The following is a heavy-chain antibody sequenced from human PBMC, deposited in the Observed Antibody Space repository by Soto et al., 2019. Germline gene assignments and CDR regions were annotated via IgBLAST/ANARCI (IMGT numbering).Heavy chain of an antibody. CDR1: GFTFSTYG. CDR2: ISYDGNNK. V-gene: IGHV3-30*18. D-gene: IGHD6-19*01. J-gene: IGHJ4*02. Sequence: QVQLVESGGGVVQPGRSLRLSCAASGFTFSTYGMHWVRQAPGKGLEWVAVISYDGNNKYYADSVKGRFTISRDNSKNTVYLQMNSLRADDTAVYFCAKDGSAYSIGWYAPSLDYWGQGTLVTVSS. CDR3: AKDGSAYSIGWYAPSLDY.